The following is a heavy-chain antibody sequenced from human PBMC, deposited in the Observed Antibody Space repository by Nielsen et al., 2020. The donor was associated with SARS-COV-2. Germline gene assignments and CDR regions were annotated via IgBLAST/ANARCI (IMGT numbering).Heavy chain of an antibody. Sequence: SETLSLTCSVSGGSISSDYWSWIRQHPGKGLEWIGYIYYSGSTYYNPSLKSRVTISVDTSKNQFSLKLSSVTAADTAVYYCARADGTLDYWGQGTLVTVSS. CDR3: ARADGTLDY. CDR1: GGSISSDY. CDR2: IYYSGST. J-gene: IGHJ4*02. V-gene: IGHV4-31*03.